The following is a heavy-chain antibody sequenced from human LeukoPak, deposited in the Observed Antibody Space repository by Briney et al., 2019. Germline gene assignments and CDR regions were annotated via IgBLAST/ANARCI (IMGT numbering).Heavy chain of an antibody. CDR3: ARDYCTSTTCPNWFDP. D-gene: IGHD2-2*01. Sequence: SETLSLTCAVYGGSFSGYYWSWIRQPPGKGLEWIGEINHSGSTNYNPSLKSRVTISVDKSKNQFSLKLSSVTAADTAVYYCARDYCTSTTCPNWFDPWGQGTLVTVSS. CDR1: GGSFSGYY. J-gene: IGHJ5*02. V-gene: IGHV4-34*01. CDR2: INHSGST.